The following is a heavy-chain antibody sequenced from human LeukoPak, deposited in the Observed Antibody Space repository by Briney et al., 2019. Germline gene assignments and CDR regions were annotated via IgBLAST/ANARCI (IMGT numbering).Heavy chain of an antibody. CDR1: GFTFSSYN. V-gene: IGHV3-21*01. CDR3: AGDPEGYSYVFDS. D-gene: IGHD5-18*01. Sequence: GGSLRLSCAASGFTFSSYNMNWXRQAPGKGLEWVSSISSSSSYIYYADSVKGRFTISRDNAKNSLHLQMNSLRAEDTAVYYCAGDPEGYSYVFDSWGQGTLVTVSS. CDR2: ISSSSSYI. J-gene: IGHJ4*02.